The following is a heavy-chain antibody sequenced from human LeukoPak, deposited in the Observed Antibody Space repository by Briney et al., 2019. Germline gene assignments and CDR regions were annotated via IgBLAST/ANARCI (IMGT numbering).Heavy chain of an antibody. Sequence: GGSLRLSCAASGFTFSGYAMSWVRQAPGKGLEWVAVISYDGSNKYYADSVKGRFTISRDNSKNTLYLQMNSLRAEDTAVYYCARVGAVAGQGGNWGQGTLVTVSS. J-gene: IGHJ4*02. CDR1: GFTFSGYA. CDR2: ISYDGSNK. CDR3: ARVGAVAGQGGN. D-gene: IGHD6-19*01. V-gene: IGHV3-30-3*01.